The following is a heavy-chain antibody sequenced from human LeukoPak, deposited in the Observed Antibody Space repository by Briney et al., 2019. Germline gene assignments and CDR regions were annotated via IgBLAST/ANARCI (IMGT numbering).Heavy chain of an antibody. J-gene: IGHJ4*02. CDR2: ISGSGGST. D-gene: IGHD3-10*01. V-gene: IGHV3-23*01. Sequence: GGSLRLSCAASGFTFSSYAMSWVRQAPGKGLEWVSAISGSGGSTYYADSVKGRFTISRDNSKNTLYLQMNSLRAGDTAVYYCAKTEKGAYYYGSGSLDVWGQGTLVTVSS. CDR1: GFTFSSYA. CDR3: AKTEKGAYYYGSGSLDV.